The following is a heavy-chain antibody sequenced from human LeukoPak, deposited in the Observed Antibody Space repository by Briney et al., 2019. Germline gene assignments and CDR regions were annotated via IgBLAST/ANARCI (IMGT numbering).Heavy chain of an antibody. CDR1: GFTFSGYG. J-gene: IGHJ4*01. V-gene: IGHV3-48*02. CDR2: ISNGNTE. CDR3: ARDYGYCRGNTCYASFDY. D-gene: IGHD2-2*01. Sequence: QAGGSLRLSCAASGFTFSGYGINWVRLAPGKGLEWVSMISNGNTEHYADSVKGRFTVSRDNARNSAYLQMNGLRDEDTAMYYCARDYGYCRGNTCYASFDYWGHGTLVTVSS.